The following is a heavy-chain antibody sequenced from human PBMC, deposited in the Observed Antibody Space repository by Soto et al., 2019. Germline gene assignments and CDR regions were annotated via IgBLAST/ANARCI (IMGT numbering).Heavy chain of an antibody. CDR1: GYTFTSYD. V-gene: IGHV1-8*01. CDR3: AGLGYCSSTSCYGLDP. D-gene: IGHD2-2*01. Sequence: ASVKVSCKASGYTFTSYDINWVRQATGQGLEWMGWMNPNSGNTGYAQKFQGRVTMTRNTSISTAYMELSSLRSEDTAVYYCAGLGYCSSTSCYGLDPWGQGTLVTVSS. J-gene: IGHJ5*02. CDR2: MNPNSGNT.